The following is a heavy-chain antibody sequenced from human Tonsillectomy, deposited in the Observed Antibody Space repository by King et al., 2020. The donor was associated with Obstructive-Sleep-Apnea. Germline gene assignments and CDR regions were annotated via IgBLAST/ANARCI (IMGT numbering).Heavy chain of an antibody. Sequence: VQLVESGGGLVQPGGSLTLSCEASGFTFSAHAMTWVRQAPGKGLDWVSVISGSGGDTLYADSVQGRFTISRDNSKNTLYLHMNSLRAEDTALYYCANACSGVDSYFDCWGQGTLRTFSS. V-gene: IGHV3-23*04. D-gene: IGHD2-21*02. J-gene: IGHJ4*02. CDR1: GFTFSAHA. CDR2: ISGSGGDT. CDR3: ANACSGVDSYFDC.